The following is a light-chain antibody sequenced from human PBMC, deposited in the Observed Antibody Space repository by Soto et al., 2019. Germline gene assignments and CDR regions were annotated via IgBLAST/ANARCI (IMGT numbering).Light chain of an antibody. CDR3: QQYNNWPLT. Sequence: ETVMTQSPATLSVSPGERATLSCRAGQSISNNLAWYQQNPGQAPRLLIYGATTRATGIPSRFSGSGSGTDFTLTISSLQSEAFAVYYCQQYNNWPLTFGGGTKVEIK. V-gene: IGKV3-15*01. CDR1: QSISNN. J-gene: IGKJ4*01. CDR2: GAT.